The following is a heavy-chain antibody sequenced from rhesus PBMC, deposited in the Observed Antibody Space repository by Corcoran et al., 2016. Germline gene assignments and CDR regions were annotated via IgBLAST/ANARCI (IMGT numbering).Heavy chain of an antibody. CDR2: INSGGGST. CDR1: GFTFSSYG. CDR3: AKGGKGYSNYGYLDY. V-gene: IGHV3S5*01. Sequence: EVQLVETGGGLVQPGGSLKLSCAASGFTFSSYGMSWVRQAPGKGLEWVSAINSGGGSTYYADSVKGRFTISRDNSKNTLSRQMNSLRAEDTAVYYCAKGGKGYSNYGYLDYWGQGVLVTVSS. J-gene: IGHJ4*01. D-gene: IGHD4-23*01.